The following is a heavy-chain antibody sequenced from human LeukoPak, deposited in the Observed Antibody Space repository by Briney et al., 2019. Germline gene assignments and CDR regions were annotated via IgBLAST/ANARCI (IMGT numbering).Heavy chain of an antibody. Sequence: GGSLRLSCAVSGFIGSDGYMNWVRQAPGKGLEWLSVIYRGGATYYADSVKGRFIISRDSSKNTWHLQLNSLRAEDTAVYYCAGASSNGVVIDATSFDLWGQGTLVIVSS. CDR1: GFIGSDGY. V-gene: IGHV3-66*01. J-gene: IGHJ4*02. D-gene: IGHD2-2*01. CDR3: AGASSNGVVIDATSFDL. CDR2: IYRGGAT.